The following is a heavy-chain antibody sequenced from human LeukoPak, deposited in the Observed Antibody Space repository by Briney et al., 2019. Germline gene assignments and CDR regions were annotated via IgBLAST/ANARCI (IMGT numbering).Heavy chain of an antibody. CDR2: IIPILGIA. CDR1: GGTFSSYA. D-gene: IGHD3-3*01. CDR3: ARDRPAYDFWSGSFVY. J-gene: IGHJ4*02. V-gene: IGHV1-69*04. Sequence: SVKVSCTASGGTFSSYAISWVRQAPGQGLEWMGRIIPILGIANYAQKFQGGVTITADKSTSTAYMELSSLRSEDTAVYYCARDRPAYDFWSGSFVYWGQGTLVTVSS.